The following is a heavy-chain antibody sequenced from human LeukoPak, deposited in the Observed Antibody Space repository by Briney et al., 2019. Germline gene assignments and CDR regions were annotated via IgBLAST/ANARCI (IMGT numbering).Heavy chain of an antibody. V-gene: IGHV3-23*01. J-gene: IGHJ4*02. CDR3: AKVGSSGDIVVVPAAPFDY. D-gene: IGHD2-2*01. CDR2: ISGSGGST. CDR1: GFTFSSYA. Sequence: GGSLRLSCAASGFTFSSYAMSWVRQAPGKGLEWVSAISGSGGSTYYADSVKGRFTISRDNSKNTLYLQMNSLRAEDTAVYYCAKVGSSGDIVVVPAAPFDYWGQGTLVTVSS.